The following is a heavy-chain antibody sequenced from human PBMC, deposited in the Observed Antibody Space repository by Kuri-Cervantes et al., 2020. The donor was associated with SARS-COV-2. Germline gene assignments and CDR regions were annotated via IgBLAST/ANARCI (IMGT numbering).Heavy chain of an antibody. V-gene: IGHV3-30-3*01. D-gene: IGHD1-14*01. CDR2: ISYDGSNK. Sequence: GGSLRLSCAASGFTSSSYAMYWVRQAPGKGLEWVAVISYDGSNKYYADSVKGRFTISRDNSKNTPYLQMNSLRAEDTAVYYCARELVLTTSKNWFDPWGQGTLVTVSS. J-gene: IGHJ5*02. CDR3: ARELVLTTSKNWFDP. CDR1: GFTSSSYA.